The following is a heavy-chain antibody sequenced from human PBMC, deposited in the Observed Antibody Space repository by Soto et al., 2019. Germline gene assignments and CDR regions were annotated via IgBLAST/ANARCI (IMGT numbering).Heavy chain of an antibody. CDR1: GDSISSYY. J-gene: IGHJ6*02. D-gene: IGHD3-10*01. CDR2: VFPSGST. CDR3: ARASLRYNCALDV. V-gene: IGHV4-4*07. Sequence: HVQLQESGPGLLKPSETLSLTCTVSGDSISSYYWTWIRQPAGKGLEWIGRVFPSGSTNYNPALQSRVTMSVDASKNHFSLTMNSVTAADTAIYYCARASLRYNCALDVWGQGTPVTVSS.